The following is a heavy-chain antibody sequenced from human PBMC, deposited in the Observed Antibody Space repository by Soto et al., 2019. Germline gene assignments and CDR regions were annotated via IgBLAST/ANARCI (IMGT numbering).Heavy chain of an antibody. CDR3: ARDRYDSSGYYYVVDY. Sequence: GGSLRLSCAASGFTFSSYSMNWVRQAPGKGLEWVSYISSSSSTIYYADSVKGRFTISRDNAKNSLYLQMNSLRDEDTAVYYCARDRYDSSGYYYVVDYWGQGTLVTVYS. V-gene: IGHV3-48*02. CDR2: ISSSSSTI. J-gene: IGHJ4*02. CDR1: GFTFSSYS. D-gene: IGHD3-22*01.